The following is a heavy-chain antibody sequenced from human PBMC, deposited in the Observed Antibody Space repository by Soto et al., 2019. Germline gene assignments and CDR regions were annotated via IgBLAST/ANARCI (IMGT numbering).Heavy chain of an antibody. V-gene: IGHV1-69*01. CDR1: GGTFSSYA. J-gene: IGHJ4*02. D-gene: IGHD2-21*01. Sequence: QVQLVQSGAEVKKPGSSVKVSCKASGGTFSSYAISWVRQAPGQGLEWMGGIIPIFGTANYAQKFQGRVTITADESTRTAYMELSSMRSEDTAVYYCARAASRFPPTYYYEDWGQGTLVTVSS. CDR3: ARAASRFPPTYYYED. CDR2: IIPIFGTA.